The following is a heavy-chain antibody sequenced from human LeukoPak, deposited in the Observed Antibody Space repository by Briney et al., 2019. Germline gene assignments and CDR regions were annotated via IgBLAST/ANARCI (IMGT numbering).Heavy chain of an antibody. CDR1: GGSISSYY. Sequence: PSETLSLTCTVSGGSISSYYWSWIRQPPGKGLEWIGYIYYSGSTNYNPSLKSRVTISVDTSKNQFSLKLSSVTAADTAVYYCARGGYYYGSGSSDLSYWGQGTLVTVSS. CDR3: ARGGYYYGSGSSDLSY. V-gene: IGHV4-59*01. CDR2: IYYSGST. J-gene: IGHJ4*02. D-gene: IGHD3-10*01.